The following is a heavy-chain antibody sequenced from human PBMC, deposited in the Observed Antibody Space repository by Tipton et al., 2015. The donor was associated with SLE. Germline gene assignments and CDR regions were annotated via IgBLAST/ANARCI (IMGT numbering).Heavy chain of an antibody. CDR2: IYYSGDT. Sequence: TLSLTCTVSGASISSHNYYWGWIRQPPGKGLEWVATIYYSGDTYYTPSLKSRVTISVDTSKNQFSLKLTSVTAADTAVYYCARHFTLPRVDGMDVWGQGTTVTVSS. CDR1: GASISSHNYY. V-gene: IGHV4-39*01. CDR3: ARHFTLPRVDGMDV. J-gene: IGHJ6*02.